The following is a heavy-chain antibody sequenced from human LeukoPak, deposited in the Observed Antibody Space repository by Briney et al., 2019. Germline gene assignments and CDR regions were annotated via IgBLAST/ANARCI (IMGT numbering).Heavy chain of an antibody. CDR1: GGSISSSSYY. J-gene: IGHJ6*02. CDR2: INHSGST. CDR3: ASFGLNGMDV. V-gene: IGHV4-39*07. D-gene: IGHD3-10*01. Sequence: SETLSLTCTVSGGSISSSSYYWGWIRQPPGKGLEWIGEINHSGSTNYNPSLKSRVTISVDTSKNQFSLKLSSVTAADTAVYYCASFGLNGMDVWGQGTTVTVSS.